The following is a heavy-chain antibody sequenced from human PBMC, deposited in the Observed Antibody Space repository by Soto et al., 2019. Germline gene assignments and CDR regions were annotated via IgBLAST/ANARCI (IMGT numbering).Heavy chain of an antibody. CDR3: ARGVGFIAVAGTSWFDP. Sequence: QVQLVQSGAEVKKPGSSVKVSCKASRGTFSSYAISWVRQAPGQGLEWMGGIIPIFGTANYAQKFQGRVTITADESTSTAYMELSSLRSEDTAVYYCARGVGFIAVAGTSWFDPWGQGTLVTVSS. V-gene: IGHV1-69*01. CDR2: IIPIFGTA. D-gene: IGHD6-19*01. CDR1: RGTFSSYA. J-gene: IGHJ5*02.